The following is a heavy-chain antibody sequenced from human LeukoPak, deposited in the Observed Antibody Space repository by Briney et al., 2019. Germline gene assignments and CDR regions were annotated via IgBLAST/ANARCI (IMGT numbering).Heavy chain of an antibody. CDR3: ARHPSPQLHHFDY. J-gene: IGHJ4*02. Sequence: ASVKVSCKASGYTFTNYYIHWVRQAPGQGLEWMGIINPTGDSTTYAQKFQGRVTMTRDTSTNTVYMELGSLRSDDTAVYYCARHPSPQLHHFDYWGQGTLVTVSS. CDR1: GYTFTNYY. V-gene: IGHV1-46*01. CDR2: INPTGDST. D-gene: IGHD2-2*01.